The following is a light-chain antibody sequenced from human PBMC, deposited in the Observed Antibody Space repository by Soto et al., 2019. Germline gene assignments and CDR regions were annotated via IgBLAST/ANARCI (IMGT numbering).Light chain of an antibody. CDR1: ESVRSSY. V-gene: IGKV3-20*01. CDR2: GAS. CDR3: QQYGSSPGT. J-gene: IGKJ1*01. Sequence: EIVLTQSPGTLSLSPWERATLSCRASESVRSSYLAWYQQKPGQAPRLLIYGASTRATGIPDRFSGSGSGTDFTLTISRLEPEDFAVYYCQQYGSSPGTFGQGTKVDIK.